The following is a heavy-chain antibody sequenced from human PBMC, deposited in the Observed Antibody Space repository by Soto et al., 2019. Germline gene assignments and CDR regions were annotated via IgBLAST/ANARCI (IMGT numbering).Heavy chain of an antibody. CDR3: ARTTCDSGYPYCFDY. J-gene: IGHJ4*02. CDR2: IYYSGST. Sequence: SETLSLTCTVSGFSISSYYWSWIRQPPGKGLEWIGYIYYSGSTNYNPSLKSRVTISVDTSKNQFSLKLSSVTAADTAVYYCARTTCDSGYPYCFDYWGQGTLVTVSS. V-gene: IGHV4-59*08. D-gene: IGHD5-12*01. CDR1: GFSISSYY.